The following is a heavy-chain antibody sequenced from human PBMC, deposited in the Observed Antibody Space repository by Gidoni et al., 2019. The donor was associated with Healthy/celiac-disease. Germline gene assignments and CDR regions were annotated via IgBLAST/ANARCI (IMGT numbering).Heavy chain of an antibody. CDR2: IIPILGIA. D-gene: IGHD6-19*01. CDR1: GGTFSSYA. V-gene: IGHV1-69*04. Sequence: QVQLVQSGAEVKKPGSSVKVSCKASGGTFSSYAISWVRQAPGQGLEWMGRIIPILGIANYAQKFQGSVTITADKSTSTAYMELSSLRSEDTAVYYCARGWYSSGWSDYWGQGTLVTVSS. CDR3: ARGWYSSGWSDY. J-gene: IGHJ4*02.